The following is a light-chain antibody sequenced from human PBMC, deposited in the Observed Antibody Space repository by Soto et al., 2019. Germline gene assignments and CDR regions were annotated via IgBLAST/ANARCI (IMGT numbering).Light chain of an antibody. CDR2: DAS. J-gene: IGKJ1*01. CDR3: QQYDNLRWT. CDR1: QSIGSW. Sequence: DIQMTQSPSTLSASVGARVPITCRASQSIGSWLAWYQQKPGKAPKLLIYDASNLETGVPSRFSGSGSGTDFTFIISILQPEDIATYYCQQYDNLRWTFGQGTKVDIK. V-gene: IGKV1-33*01.